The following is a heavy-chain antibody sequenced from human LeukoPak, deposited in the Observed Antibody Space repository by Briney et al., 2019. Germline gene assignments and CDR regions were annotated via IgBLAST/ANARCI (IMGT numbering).Heavy chain of an antibody. J-gene: IGHJ6*03. Sequence: PGGSLRLSCAASGFTFSSYSMNWVRQAPGKGLEWVSYISSSSSTIYYADSVKGRFTISRDNAKNSLYLQMNSLRAEDTAVYYCASLLAAAGTGLAYYYYYYMDVWGKGTTVTVSS. D-gene: IGHD6-13*01. CDR1: GFTFSSYS. CDR3: ASLLAAAGTGLAYYYYYYMDV. V-gene: IGHV3-48*01. CDR2: ISSSSSTI.